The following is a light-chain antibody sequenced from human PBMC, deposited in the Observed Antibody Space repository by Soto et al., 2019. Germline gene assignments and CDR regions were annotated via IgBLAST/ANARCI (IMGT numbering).Light chain of an antibody. CDR2: GAS. Sequence: EIVLTQSPGTLSLSPGERATLSCRASQSVKNNYLAWYQQKPGQAPRLLIYGASSRATGITDRFSCSGSRTVFTLTIRRLEPEDFAVYYCQQYGSSQYTFGQGTKLEIK. V-gene: IGKV3-20*01. CDR1: QSVKNNY. CDR3: QQYGSSQYT. J-gene: IGKJ2*01.